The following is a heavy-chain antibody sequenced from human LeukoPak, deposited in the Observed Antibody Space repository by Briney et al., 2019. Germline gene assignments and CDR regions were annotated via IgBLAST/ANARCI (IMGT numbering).Heavy chain of an antibody. CDR2: IYHSGST. J-gene: IGHJ4*02. CDR1: GYPITSGYY. Sequence: SETLSLTCTVSGYPITSGYYWGWIRQPPGKGLEWIGSIYHSGSTFYNPSLKSRVTISVDTSKNQFSLKLSSVTAADAAVYYCARDQDYYGSGSYGPDYWGQGTLVTVSS. CDR3: ARDQDYYGSGSYGPDY. D-gene: IGHD3-10*01. V-gene: IGHV4-38-2*02.